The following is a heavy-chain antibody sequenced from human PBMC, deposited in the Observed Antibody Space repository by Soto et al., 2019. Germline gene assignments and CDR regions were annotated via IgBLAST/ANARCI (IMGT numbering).Heavy chain of an antibody. J-gene: IGHJ4*02. CDR1: GFTFSDYA. Sequence: VQLVESGGGVVQPGRSLRLSCAASGFTFSDYAMHWVRQAPGKGLEWVAVVSLVGRNTHYADSVKGRFTISRDSSKNTVSLEMTSLRAEDTAVYYCAKGGRQWLVTSDFNYWGQGALVTVSS. CDR3: AKGGRQWLVTSDFNY. D-gene: IGHD6-19*01. V-gene: IGHV3-30*18. CDR2: VSLVGRNT.